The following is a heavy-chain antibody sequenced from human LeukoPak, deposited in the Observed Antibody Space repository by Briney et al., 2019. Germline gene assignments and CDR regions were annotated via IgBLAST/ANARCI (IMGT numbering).Heavy chain of an antibody. CDR2: IKQDGSEK. J-gene: IGHJ4*02. CDR1: GFTFSSYW. CDR3: ASSPYDYVWGSYRYLDY. D-gene: IGHD3-16*02. Sequence: GGSLRLSCAASGFTFSSYWMSWVRQAPGKGLEWVANIKQDGSEKYYVDSVKGRFTISRDNAKNSLYLQMNSLRAEDTAVYYCASSPYDYVWGSYRYLDYWGQGTPVTVSS. V-gene: IGHV3-7*01.